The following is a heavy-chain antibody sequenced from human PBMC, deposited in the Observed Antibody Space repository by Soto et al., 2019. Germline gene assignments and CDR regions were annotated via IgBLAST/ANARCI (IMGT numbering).Heavy chain of an antibody. CDR2: IYYSGST. V-gene: IGHV4-59*08. J-gene: IGHJ4*02. CDR1: GGSISSYY. Sequence: SETLSLTCTVSGGSISSYYWSWIRQPPGKGLEWIGYIYYSGSTNYNPSLKSRVTISVGTSKNQFSLKLSSVTAADTAVYYCARLHPDAYSSGWYPPFDYWGQGTLVTVSS. D-gene: IGHD6-19*01. CDR3: ARLHPDAYSSGWYPPFDY.